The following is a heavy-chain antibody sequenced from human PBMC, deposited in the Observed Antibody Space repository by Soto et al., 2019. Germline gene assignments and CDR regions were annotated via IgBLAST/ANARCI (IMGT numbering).Heavy chain of an antibody. J-gene: IGHJ3*02. CDR3: ARMYSSGYDAFDI. Sequence: QLQLQESGPGLVKPSETLSLTCTVSGGSISSSSYYWGWIRQPPGKGLEWIGSIYYSGSTYYNPSLKCRVTISVDTSKNQFSLKLGSVTAADTAVYYCARMYSSGYDAFDIWGQGTKVTV. D-gene: IGHD6-19*01. CDR1: GGSISSSSYY. CDR2: IYYSGST. V-gene: IGHV4-39*01.